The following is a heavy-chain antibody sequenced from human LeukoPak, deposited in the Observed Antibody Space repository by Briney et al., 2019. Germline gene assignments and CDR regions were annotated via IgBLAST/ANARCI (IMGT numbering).Heavy chain of an antibody. CDR3: ARARYYDSSGYYSTLGAFDI. CDR1: GGSICSGSYY. D-gene: IGHD3-22*01. Sequence: SETLSLTCTVSGGSICSGSYYWSWIRQPAGKGLEWIGRIYTSGSTNYNPSLKSRVTISVDTSKNQFSLKLSSVTAADTAVYYCARARYYDSSGYYSTLGAFDIWGQGTMVTVSS. V-gene: IGHV4-61*02. CDR2: IYTSGST. J-gene: IGHJ3*02.